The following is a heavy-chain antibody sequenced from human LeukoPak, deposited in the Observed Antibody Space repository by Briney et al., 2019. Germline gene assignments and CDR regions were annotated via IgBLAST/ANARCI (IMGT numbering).Heavy chain of an antibody. V-gene: IGHV4-34*01. Sequence: SETLSLTCAVYGGSFRDYYWNWIRQPPGKGLEWIGEINHSGTRNYNPSLKSRVTISVDTSKKQFSLRLSSMTAADTAVYCCAREEIRSWFDPWGLGTLVTVSS. CDR2: INHSGTR. CDR1: GGSFRDYY. CDR3: AREEIRSWFDP. J-gene: IGHJ5*02. D-gene: IGHD5-24*01.